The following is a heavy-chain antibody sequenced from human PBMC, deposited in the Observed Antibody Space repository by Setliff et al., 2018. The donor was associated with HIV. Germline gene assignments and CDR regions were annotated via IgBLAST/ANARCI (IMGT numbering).Heavy chain of an antibody. J-gene: IGHJ3*02. CDR2: MYIGGSGDST. V-gene: IGHV3-23*03. CDR1: GFTFNNDA. CDR3: AKGRYGGYDWGTLYI. Sequence: LRLSSAAYGFTFNNDAMSWVRQAPGKRREWVSVMYIGGSGDSTYYADSVTGRFTISRDSSKNTLYLQMNSLRVEDTAVYYCAKGRYGGYDWGTLYIWGQGTMVTVSS. D-gene: IGHD5-12*01.